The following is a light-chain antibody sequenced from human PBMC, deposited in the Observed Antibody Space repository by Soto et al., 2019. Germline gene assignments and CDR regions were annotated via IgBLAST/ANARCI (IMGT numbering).Light chain of an antibody. V-gene: IGLV2-8*01. CDR2: DVN. CDR3: SSHAGSDNPFV. J-gene: IGLJ1*01. Sequence: QSALTQPPSASGSPGQSVTISCTGTSSDVGGYNFVSWYQQHPGKAPKVMIYDVNKRPSGVPDRFSGSKSGNTASLTVSRLQAEDEAYYYCSSHAGSDNPFVFGTGTKVTVL. CDR1: SSDVGGYNF.